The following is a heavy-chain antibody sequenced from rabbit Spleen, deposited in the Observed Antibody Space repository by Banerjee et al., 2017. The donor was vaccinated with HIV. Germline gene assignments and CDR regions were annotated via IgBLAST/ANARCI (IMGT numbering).Heavy chain of an antibody. Sequence: QEQLVESGGGLVQPGASLTLTCTASGFTISSIYYMNWVRQAPGKGLEWIGYIDPVFGITYYANWVNGRFSISRENAQNTVFLQMTSLTAADTATYFCARDGAGGSYFALWGQGTLVTVS. CDR1: GFTISSIYY. CDR2: IDPVFGIT. V-gene: IGHV1S43*01. D-gene: IGHD8-1*01. CDR3: ARDGAGGSYFAL. J-gene: IGHJ3*01.